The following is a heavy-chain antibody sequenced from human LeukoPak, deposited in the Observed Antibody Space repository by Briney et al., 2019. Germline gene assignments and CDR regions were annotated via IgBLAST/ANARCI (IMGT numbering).Heavy chain of an antibody. CDR2: INPNSGVT. Sequence: GASVKVSCKASGYTFSGYYMHWVRQAPGQGLEWMGWINPNSGVTNYAQKFQGRVTMNRDTSITTAYMELSRLTSDDTAVYYCAKGGDYYDSSGYYDDAFDIWGQGTLVTVSS. CDR1: GYTFSGYY. D-gene: IGHD3-22*01. V-gene: IGHV1-2*02. J-gene: IGHJ3*02. CDR3: AKGGDYYDSSGYYDDAFDI.